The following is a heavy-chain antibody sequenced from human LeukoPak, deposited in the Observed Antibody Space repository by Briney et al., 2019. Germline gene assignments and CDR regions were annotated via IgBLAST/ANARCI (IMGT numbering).Heavy chain of an antibody. V-gene: IGHV5-51*01. D-gene: IGHD3-10*01. CDR2: IYPGDSDT. Sequence: GESLKISCKGSGYSFTSYWIGWVRQMPGKGLEWMGIIYPGDSDTRYSPSFQGQVTISADKSISTAYLQWSSLKASDTAMHYCARLYGSALMAFYGMDFWGQGTTVTVSS. CDR1: GYSFTSYW. CDR3: ARLYGSALMAFYGMDF. J-gene: IGHJ6*02.